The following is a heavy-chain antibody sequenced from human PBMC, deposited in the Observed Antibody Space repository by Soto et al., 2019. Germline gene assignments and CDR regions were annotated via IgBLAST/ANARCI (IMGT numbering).Heavy chain of an antibody. CDR2: INPNSGGT. D-gene: IGHD3-9*01. J-gene: IGHJ6*02. CDR1: GYTFTGYY. V-gene: IGHV1-2*04. CDR3: ARDPTYDILTGYSQPYGMDV. Sequence: ASVKVSCKXSGYTFTGYYMHWVRQAPGRGLEWMGWINPNSGGTNYAQKFQGWVTMTRDTSISTAYMELSRLRSDDTAVYYCARDPTYDILTGYSQPYGMDVWGQGTTVTVSS.